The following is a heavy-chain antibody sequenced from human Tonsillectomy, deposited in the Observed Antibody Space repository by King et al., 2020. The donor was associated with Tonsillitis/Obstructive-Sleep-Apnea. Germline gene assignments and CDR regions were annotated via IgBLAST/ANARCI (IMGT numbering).Heavy chain of an antibody. Sequence: VQLVESVGGLVQPGRSLRLSCAASGFTFDDYVMHWVRQAPGKGLEWVSGISWNSGSIGYADSVKGRFTSSRDNAKNSLYLQMNSLRAEDTALYYCAKDANFDYWGQGTLVTVSS. J-gene: IGHJ4*02. CDR2: ISWNSGSI. V-gene: IGHV3-9*01. CDR3: AKDANFDY. CDR1: GFTFDDYV.